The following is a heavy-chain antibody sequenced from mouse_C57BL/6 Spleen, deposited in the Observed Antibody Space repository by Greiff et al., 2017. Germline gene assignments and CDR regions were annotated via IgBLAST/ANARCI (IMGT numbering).Heavy chain of an antibody. CDR1: GFSLTSYG. V-gene: IGHV2-5*01. D-gene: IGHD2-5*01. CDR3: AKSSNYQGNYFDY. Sequence: QVQLKESGPGLVQPSQSLSITCTVSGFSLTSYGVHWVRQSPGKGLEWLGVIWRGGSTDYNAAFMSRLSITKDNSKSQVFFQMNSLQADDTAIYYCAKSSNYQGNYFDYWGQGTTRTVSS. CDR2: IWRGGST. J-gene: IGHJ2*01.